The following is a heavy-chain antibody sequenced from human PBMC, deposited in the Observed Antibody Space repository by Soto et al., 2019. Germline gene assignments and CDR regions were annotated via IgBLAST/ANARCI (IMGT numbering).Heavy chain of an antibody. V-gene: IGHV1-2*04. J-gene: IGHJ1*01. CDR2: INPNSGGT. CDR1: GYTFTGYY. D-gene: IGHD3-22*01. Sequence: ASVKVSCKASGYTFTGYYMHWVRQAPGQGLEWMGWINPNSGGTNYAQKFQGWVTMTRDTSISTAYMELSRLRSDDTAVYYCARVNSGGPDYYYDSSGYYFGYFQHWGQGTLVTVLL. CDR3: ARVNSGGPDYYYDSSGYYFGYFQH.